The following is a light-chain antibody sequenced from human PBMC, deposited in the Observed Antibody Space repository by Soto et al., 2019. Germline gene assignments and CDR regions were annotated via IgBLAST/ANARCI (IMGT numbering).Light chain of an antibody. J-gene: IGKJ1*01. CDR1: QSVDNW. V-gene: IGKV1-5*01. Sequence: DIQMTQSPPTLSASVGDRVTITCRASQSVDNWLAWYQQKPGKAPELLIYDAFSLKSGVSSRFSGSRSGTEFTLTINSLQPDDFATYSCQQYKSYPWTFGQGTKVDIK. CDR2: DAF. CDR3: QQYKSYPWT.